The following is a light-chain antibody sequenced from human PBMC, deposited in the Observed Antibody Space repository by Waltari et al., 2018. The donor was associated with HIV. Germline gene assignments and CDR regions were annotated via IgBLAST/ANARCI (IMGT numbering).Light chain of an antibody. Sequence: DIVMTQSPDSLVVSLGERATINCKSSQSVLYSSNNKNYLAWYQQKPGQPPKLLIYWAATRESGVPDRFSGSGSWTDFTLTISSLQAEDVAVYYCQQYYSTPITFGQGTRLEIK. CDR2: WAA. V-gene: IGKV4-1*01. J-gene: IGKJ5*01. CDR3: QQYYSTPIT. CDR1: QSVLYSSNNKNY.